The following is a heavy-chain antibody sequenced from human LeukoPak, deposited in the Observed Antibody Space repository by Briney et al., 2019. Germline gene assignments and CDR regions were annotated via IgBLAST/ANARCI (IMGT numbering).Heavy chain of an antibody. J-gene: IGHJ4*02. CDR1: GFTFNNYA. CDR3: AKGYSYGYDY. V-gene: IGHV3-23*01. CDR2: ISGNGGST. D-gene: IGHD5-18*01. Sequence: GGSLRLSCAASGFTFNNYAMTWVRQAPGKGLEWVSGISGNGGSTYYADSVKGRFTISRDNSKNTLYLQMNSLRADDTAVYYCAKGYSYGYDYWGQGTLVTVSS.